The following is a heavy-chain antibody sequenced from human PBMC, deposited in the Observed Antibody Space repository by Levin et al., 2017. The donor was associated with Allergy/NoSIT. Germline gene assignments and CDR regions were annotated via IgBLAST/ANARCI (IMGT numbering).Heavy chain of an antibody. V-gene: IGHV3-30*02. J-gene: IGHJ3*01. CDR3: AKPVGDTYAFDV. Sequence: PGESLKISCAASGFTFSVYHMHWVRQAPGKGLEWVAFAPYDRRNADYADSVKGRFTISRDNSRNTVYLQMNSLRAEDTAMYYCAKPVGDTYAFDVCGQGTMVTVSS. D-gene: IGHD3-10*01. CDR2: APYDRRNA. CDR1: GFTFSVYH.